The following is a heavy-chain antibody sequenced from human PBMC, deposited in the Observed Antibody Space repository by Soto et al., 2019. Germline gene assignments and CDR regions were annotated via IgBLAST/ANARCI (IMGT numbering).Heavy chain of an antibody. J-gene: IGHJ4*02. V-gene: IGHV2-5*02. D-gene: IGHD3-10*01. CDR2: IYWDDDK. Sequence: QITLKESGPTLVKPTQTLTLTCTFSGFSLSTSGVGVGWIRQPPGKALEWLALIYWDDDKRYSPSLKSRLTITKDTSKHQVVLTMTTMDPVDTATYYCAQEGMVRGVIDYWGQGTLVTVSS. CDR3: AQEGMVRGVIDY. CDR1: GFSLSTSGVG.